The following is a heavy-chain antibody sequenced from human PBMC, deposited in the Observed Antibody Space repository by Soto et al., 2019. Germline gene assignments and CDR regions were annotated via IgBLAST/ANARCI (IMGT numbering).Heavy chain of an antibody. D-gene: IGHD2-8*01. J-gene: IGHJ6*02. Sequence: AASVKVSCKASGYTFTSYGISWVRQAPGQGLAWMGWISAYNGNTNYAQKLQGRVTMTTDTSTSTAYMELRSLRSDDTAVYSWARDGDIVLMSGLGGDYYYYGMDVWGQGTTVTVSS. V-gene: IGHV1-18*04. CDR1: GYTFTSYG. CDR2: ISAYNGNT. CDR3: ARDGDIVLMSGLGGDYYYYGMDV.